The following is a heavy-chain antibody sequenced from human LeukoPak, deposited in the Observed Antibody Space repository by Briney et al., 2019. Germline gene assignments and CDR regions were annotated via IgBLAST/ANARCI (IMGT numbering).Heavy chain of an antibody. J-gene: IGHJ1*01. D-gene: IGHD3-22*01. Sequence: ASVKVSCKASGFTFNNYDINWVRQAPGQGLEWMGWMNPNSGNTAYAQKFQGTVTMTRNTSISTAYMELSSLRSEDTAVYYCAKDGSSGYPRYFQHWGQGTLVTVSS. CDR1: GFTFNNYD. CDR3: AKDGSSGYPRYFQH. CDR2: MNPNSGNT. V-gene: IGHV1-8*01.